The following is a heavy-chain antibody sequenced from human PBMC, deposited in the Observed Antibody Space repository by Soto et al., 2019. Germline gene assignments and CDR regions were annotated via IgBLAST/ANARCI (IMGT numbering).Heavy chain of an antibody. J-gene: IGHJ4*02. CDR2: IWYDGSNK. D-gene: IGHD3-16*01. V-gene: IGHV3-33*01. CDR3: AREILGDLGMRYFDY. CDR1: GFTFSSYG. Sequence: GGSLRLSCAASGFTFSSYGMHWVRQAPGKGLEWVAVIWYDGSNKYYADSVKGRFTISRDNSKNTLYLQMNSLRAEDTAVYYCAREILGDLGMRYFDYWGQGTLVTVSS.